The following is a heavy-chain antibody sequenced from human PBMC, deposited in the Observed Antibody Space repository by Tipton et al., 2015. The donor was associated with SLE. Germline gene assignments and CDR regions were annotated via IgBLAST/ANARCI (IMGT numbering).Heavy chain of an antibody. J-gene: IGHJ6*02. V-gene: IGHV3-30*19. CDR2: IWYDGSNK. Sequence: SLRLSCAASGFTFSSYGMHWVRQAPGKGLEWVAVIWYDGSNKYYADSVKGRFTISRDISKNTLYLQMNGLRLEDTAVYYCARQLVVFYYGMDVWGLGTTVTVSS. D-gene: IGHD6-6*01. CDR1: GFTFSSYG. CDR3: ARQLVVFYYGMDV.